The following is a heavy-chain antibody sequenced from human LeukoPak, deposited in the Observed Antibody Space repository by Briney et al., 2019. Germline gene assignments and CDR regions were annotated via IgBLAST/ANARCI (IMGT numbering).Heavy chain of an antibody. Sequence: SETLSLTCTVSGVSISSSNSYWGWIRQPPGKGLEWIGSIYYSGNTYYNASLKSQVSISIDTSKNQFSLRLTSVTAADTAVYYCARQRARGAHLTYYYGSGSYSRRYYFDYWGQGTLVTVSS. CDR1: GVSISSSNSY. J-gene: IGHJ4*02. CDR3: ARQRARGAHLTYYYGSGSYSRRYYFDY. V-gene: IGHV4-39*01. CDR2: IYYSGNT. D-gene: IGHD3-10*01.